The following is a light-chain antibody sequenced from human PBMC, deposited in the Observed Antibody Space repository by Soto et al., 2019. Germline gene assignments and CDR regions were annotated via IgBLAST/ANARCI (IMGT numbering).Light chain of an antibody. CDR2: DVS. CDR1: SSDVGGYNY. J-gene: IGLJ1*01. V-gene: IGLV2-14*01. Sequence: QSVLTQPASVSGYPGQSITISCTGTSSDVGGYNYVSWYQQHPGKAPKLMIYDVSNRPSGVSNRFSGSKSGNTASLTISGLQAEDEADYYCSSYTSSSHYVFGTGTKVTVL. CDR3: SSYTSSSHYV.